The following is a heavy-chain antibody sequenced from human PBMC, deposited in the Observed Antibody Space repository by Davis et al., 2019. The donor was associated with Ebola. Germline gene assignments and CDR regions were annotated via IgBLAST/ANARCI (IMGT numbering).Heavy chain of an antibody. CDR2: IIPMFNTP. J-gene: IGHJ6*04. D-gene: IGHD6-19*01. V-gene: IGHV1-69*13. CDR1: EGGLSNSA. Sequence: SVKVSCKASEGGLSNSALSWVRQAPGQGLEWMGGIIPMFNTPNYAQKFQGRLTITADESTRTAYMELSSLRSGDTAVYYCARAAGSGYGMDVWGKGTTVNVSS. CDR3: ARAAGSGYGMDV.